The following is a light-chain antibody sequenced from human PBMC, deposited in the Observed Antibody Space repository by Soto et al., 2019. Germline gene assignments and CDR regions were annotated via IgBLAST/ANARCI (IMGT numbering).Light chain of an antibody. CDR3: QQYYSYPPT. CDR2: AAS. Sequence: AIRMTQSPSSLSASTGDRVAITCRASQGISSYLAWYQQKPGKAPKLLIYAASTLQSGVPSRFSGSGSGTDFTLSISCLQSEECATYYCQQYYSYPPTFGQGTKLEIK. V-gene: IGKV1-8*01. CDR1: QGISSY. J-gene: IGKJ2*01.